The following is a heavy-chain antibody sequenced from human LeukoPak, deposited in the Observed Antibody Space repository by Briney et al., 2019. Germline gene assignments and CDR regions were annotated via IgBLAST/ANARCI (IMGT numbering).Heavy chain of an antibody. J-gene: IGHJ4*02. D-gene: IGHD5-18*01. CDR1: EYTFTGYY. V-gene: IGHV1-2*02. CDR3: ASGYRFGN. CDR2: INPNSGAT. Sequence: ASVKVSCKASEYTFTGYYMHWVRQAPGQGLEWMGWINPNSGATDYAQNFQGRVTLTRDTSISTAYMELSRLRSDDTVVYYCASGYRFGNWGQGTLVTVSS.